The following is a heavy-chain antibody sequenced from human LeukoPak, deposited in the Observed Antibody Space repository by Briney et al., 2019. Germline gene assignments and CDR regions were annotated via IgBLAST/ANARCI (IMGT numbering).Heavy chain of an antibody. Sequence: GRSLRLFCAASGFTFNSYGMHWVRQAPGKGLEGVAVITYDGSNKYYADSVKGRFTISRDNSKNTLYLQMYSLRAEDTAVYYCAKDLIPDLVVSSEAFDIWGQGTMVTVSS. J-gene: IGHJ3*02. CDR1: GFTFNSYG. V-gene: IGHV3-30*18. CDR3: AKDLIPDLVVSSEAFDI. D-gene: IGHD3-22*01. CDR2: ITYDGSNK.